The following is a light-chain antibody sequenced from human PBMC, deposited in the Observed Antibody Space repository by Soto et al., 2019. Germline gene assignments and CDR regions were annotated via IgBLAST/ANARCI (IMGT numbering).Light chain of an antibody. Sequence: ESVLTQSPATLSLSPGERATLSCRASQSVSSYLAWFQQRPGQPPRLLIHDASSRATGIPARFSGSGSGTDFTLTISSLEPEDFAVYYCQQRSNWPLTFGGGTKVDIK. CDR3: QQRSNWPLT. CDR1: QSVSSY. V-gene: IGKV3-11*01. CDR2: DAS. J-gene: IGKJ4*01.